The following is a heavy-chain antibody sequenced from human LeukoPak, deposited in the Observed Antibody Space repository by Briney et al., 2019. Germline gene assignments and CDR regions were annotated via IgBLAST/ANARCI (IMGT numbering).Heavy chain of an antibody. D-gene: IGHD3-3*01. V-gene: IGHV4-39*01. CDR1: GGSISGSSYY. CDR2: TYYSGST. Sequence: PSETLSLTCSVSGGSISGSSYYWTWIRPSPGRGLEWIGYTYYSGSTVYNPSLKSRVTISVDTSKNPFSLRLPSVTAADTAVYHCASPRGDLWSGYDYWGQGVLVTVSP. J-gene: IGHJ4*02. CDR3: ASPRGDLWSGYDY.